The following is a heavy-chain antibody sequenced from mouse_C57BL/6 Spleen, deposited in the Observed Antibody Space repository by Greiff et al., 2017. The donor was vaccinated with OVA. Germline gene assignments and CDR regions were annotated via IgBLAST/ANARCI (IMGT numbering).Heavy chain of an antibody. J-gene: IGHJ4*01. Sequence: VQLQQPGAELVRPGSSVKLSCKASGYTFTSYWMHWVKQRPIQGLEWIGHIDPSDSETNYNQKFKDKATLTVDKSSSPAYMQLSSRTAEDSAVYYCAIGIYYGKGDAMDYWGQGTSVTVSS. CDR3: AIGIYYGKGDAMDY. CDR2: IDPSDSET. D-gene: IGHD2-1*01. V-gene: IGHV1-52*01. CDR1: GYTFTSYW.